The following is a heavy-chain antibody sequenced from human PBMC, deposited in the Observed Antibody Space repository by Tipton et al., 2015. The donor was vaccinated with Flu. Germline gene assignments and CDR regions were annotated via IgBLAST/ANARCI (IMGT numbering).Heavy chain of an antibody. CDR1: GGSISSNSYY. CDR3: ARGRFSYGEVWH. V-gene: IGHV4-39*07. CDR2: IGNIYYSGTT. D-gene: IGHD3-10*01. J-gene: IGHJ4*02. Sequence: TLSLTCSVSGGSISSNSYYWDWIRQPPGKGLEWIGSIGNIYYSGTTYYNPSLKSRVTISVDTSKNQFSLKLSAVTAADTAVYYCARGRFSYGEVWHWGQGTAVTVSS.